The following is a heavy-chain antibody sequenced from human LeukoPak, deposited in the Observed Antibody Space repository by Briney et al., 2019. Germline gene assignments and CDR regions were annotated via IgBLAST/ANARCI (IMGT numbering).Heavy chain of an antibody. D-gene: IGHD6-19*01. V-gene: IGHV4-34*01. J-gene: IGHJ5*02. CDR3: VRFPLIAVAGTTHP. CDR1: GGSFSGYY. CDR2: INHSGST. Sequence: KPSETLSLTCAVYGGSFSGYYWSWIRQPPGKGLEWIGEINHSGSTNYNPSLKSRVTISVDTSKNQSALKLNSVTAADTAVYYCVRFPLIAVAGTTHPWGQGTLVTVS.